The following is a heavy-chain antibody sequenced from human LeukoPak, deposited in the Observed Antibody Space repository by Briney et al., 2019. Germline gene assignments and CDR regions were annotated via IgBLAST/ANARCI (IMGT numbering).Heavy chain of an antibody. V-gene: IGHV3-11*04. Sequence: GGSLRLSCAASEFSVGSNYVTWVRQAPGKGLERVSYISSSGSTIYYADSVKGRFTISRDNAKNSLYLQMNSLRAEDTAVYYCARDYTSRWLQLLVPPVFDYWGQGTLVTVSS. CDR2: ISSSGSTI. CDR3: ARDYTSRWLQLLVPPVFDY. D-gene: IGHD5-24*01. CDR1: EFSVGSNY. J-gene: IGHJ4*02.